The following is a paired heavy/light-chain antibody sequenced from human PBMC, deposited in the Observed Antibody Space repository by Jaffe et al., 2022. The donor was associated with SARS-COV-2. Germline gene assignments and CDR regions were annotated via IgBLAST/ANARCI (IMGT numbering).Light chain of an antibody. CDR2: GAS. Sequence: ELVLTQSPGTLSLSPGERATLSCRARQSVSSTYLAWYQQKPGQAPRLLIYGASNRATGIPDRFSGSGSGTDFTLTISRLEPEDFAVYYCQQYGSSLTFGGGTKVEIK. CDR1: QSVSSTY. J-gene: IGKJ4*01. CDR3: QQYGSSLT. V-gene: IGKV3-20*01.
Heavy chain of an antibody. J-gene: IGHJ6*02. CDR1: GGSISRSNW. V-gene: IGHV4-4*02. CDR3: ARVEDYYYTMDV. Sequence: QVQLQESGPGLVKPSGTLSLTCGVSGGSISRSNWWSWVRQPPGKGLEWIGEIYHSGSTNYNPSLKSRATISVDKSKNQFSLKLSSVTAADSAIYFCARVEDYYYTMDVWGQGITVTVSS. CDR2: IYHSGST.